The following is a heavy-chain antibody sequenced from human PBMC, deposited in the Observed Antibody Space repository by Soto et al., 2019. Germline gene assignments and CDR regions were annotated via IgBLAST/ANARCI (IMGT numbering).Heavy chain of an antibody. CDR3: ARDRTYCSGGSCYFDY. CDR1: GFTFSSYG. V-gene: IGHV3-33*01. D-gene: IGHD2-15*01. J-gene: IGHJ4*02. CDR2: IWYDGSNK. Sequence: QVQLVESGGGVVQPGRSLRLSCAASGFTFSSYGMHWVRQAPGKGLEWVAVIWYDGSNKYYADSVKGRFTISRDNSKNRLYLQMNSLRAEDTAVYYCARDRTYCSGGSCYFDYWGQGTLVTVSS.